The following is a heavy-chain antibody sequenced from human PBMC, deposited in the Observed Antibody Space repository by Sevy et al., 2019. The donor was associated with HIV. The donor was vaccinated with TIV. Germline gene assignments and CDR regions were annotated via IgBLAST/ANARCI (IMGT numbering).Heavy chain of an antibody. J-gene: IGHJ5*02. Sequence: GGSLRFSCAASGFTFSIAWMSWVRQTPGKGLEWVGRIKSKTDGGTTDYAAPVKGRFTISRDDSKNTLYLQMNNLKTEDTALYYCTIDGLFDPWGQGTLVTVSS. V-gene: IGHV3-15*01. CDR2: IKSKTDGGTT. CDR1: GFTFSIAW. D-gene: IGHD3-16*02. CDR3: TIDGLFDP.